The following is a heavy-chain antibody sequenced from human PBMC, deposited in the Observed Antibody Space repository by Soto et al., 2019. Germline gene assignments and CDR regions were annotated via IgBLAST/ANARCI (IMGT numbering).Heavy chain of an antibody. Sequence: PSETLSLTCTVSGGSISSYYWSWIRQPPGKGLEWIGYIYYSGSTNYNPSLKSRVTISVDTSKNQFSLKLSSVTAADTAVYYCAGSYIGGLVPAAIFVWGQGTTVTVSS. J-gene: IGHJ6*02. CDR3: AGSYIGGLVPAAIFV. CDR2: IYYSGST. CDR1: GGSISSYY. V-gene: IGHV4-59*01. D-gene: IGHD2-2*01.